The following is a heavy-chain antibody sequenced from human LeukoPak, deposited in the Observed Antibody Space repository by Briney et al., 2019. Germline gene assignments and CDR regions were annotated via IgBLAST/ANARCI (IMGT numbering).Heavy chain of an antibody. CDR1: GGSFSGYY. D-gene: IGHD4-17*01. CDR2: IYYSGST. V-gene: IGHV4-34*01. Sequence: SETLSLTCAVYGGSFSGYYWSWIRQPPGKGLEWIGSIYYSGSTYYNPSLKSRVTISVDTSKNQFSLKLSSVTAADTAVYYCASLGPYPVPPGWFDPWGQGTLVTVSS. CDR3: ASLGPYPVPPGWFDP. J-gene: IGHJ5*02.